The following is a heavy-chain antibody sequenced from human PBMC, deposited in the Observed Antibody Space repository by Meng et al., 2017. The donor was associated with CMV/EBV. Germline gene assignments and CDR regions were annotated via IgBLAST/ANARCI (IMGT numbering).Heavy chain of an antibody. CDR2: ISWNSGSI. CDR3: AKDIGHSGSYPFHY. CDR1: GFTFDDYA. J-gene: IGHJ4*02. D-gene: IGHD1-26*01. V-gene: IGHV3-9*01. Sequence: GGSLRLSCAASGFTFDDYAMHWVRQAPGKGLEWVSGISWNSGSIGYADSVKGRFTISRDNAKNSLYLQMNSLRAEDTALYYCAKDIGHSGSYPFHYWGQGTLVTVSS.